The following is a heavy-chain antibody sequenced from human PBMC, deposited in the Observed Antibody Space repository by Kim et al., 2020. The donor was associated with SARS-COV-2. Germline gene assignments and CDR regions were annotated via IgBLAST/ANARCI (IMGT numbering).Heavy chain of an antibody. CDR3: ARHASSSGLDDAFDI. V-gene: IGHV5-51*01. CDR1: GYSFTSYW. Sequence: GESLKISCKGSGYSFTSYWIGWVRQMPGKGLEWMGIIYPGDSDTRYSPSFQGQVTISADKSISTAYLQWSSLKASDTAMYYCARHASSSGLDDAFDIWGQGTMVTVSS. J-gene: IGHJ3*02. CDR2: IYPGDSDT. D-gene: IGHD3-22*01.